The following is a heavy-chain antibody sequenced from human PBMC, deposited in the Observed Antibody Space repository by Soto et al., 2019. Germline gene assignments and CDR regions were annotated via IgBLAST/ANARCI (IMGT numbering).Heavy chain of an antibody. CDR3: VRDGTKTLRDWFDP. J-gene: IGHJ5*02. Sequence: SETLSPTCTVSGASISGFYWSWIRKSAGKGLEWIGRIYATGTTDYNPSLKSRVIMSVDTSKKQFSLKLRSVTAADTAVYYCVRDGTKTLRDWFDPWGQGISVTVS. CDR1: GASISGFY. V-gene: IGHV4-4*07. CDR2: IYATGTT. D-gene: IGHD1-1*01.